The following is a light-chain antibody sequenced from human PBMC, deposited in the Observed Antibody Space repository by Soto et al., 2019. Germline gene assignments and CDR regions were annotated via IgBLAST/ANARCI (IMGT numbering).Light chain of an antibody. Sequence: DIVMTQSPATLSLSLGERATLSCRASQSVNTDLAWYQHKPGQAPRLLIYAASIRATGIPARFSGSGSGTEFTLTISSLQSEDLGVYYCQKYTNWPRFGQGTKVDIK. J-gene: IGKJ1*01. CDR3: QKYTNWPR. CDR1: QSVNTD. CDR2: AAS. V-gene: IGKV3-15*01.